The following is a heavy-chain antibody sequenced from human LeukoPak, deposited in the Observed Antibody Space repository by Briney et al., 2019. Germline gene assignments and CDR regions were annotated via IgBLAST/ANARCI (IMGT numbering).Heavy chain of an antibody. CDR2: ISYDGSNK. J-gene: IGHJ4*02. CDR3: AKDIRRLQLERLGDY. D-gene: IGHD1-1*01. V-gene: IGHV3-30*18. CDR1: GFTFSSYG. Sequence: GRSVRLSCAASGFTFSSYGMHWVRQAPGKGLEWVAVISYDGSNKYYADSVKGRFTISRDNSKNTLYLQMNSLRAEDTAVYYCAKDIRRLQLERLGDYWGQGTLVTVSS.